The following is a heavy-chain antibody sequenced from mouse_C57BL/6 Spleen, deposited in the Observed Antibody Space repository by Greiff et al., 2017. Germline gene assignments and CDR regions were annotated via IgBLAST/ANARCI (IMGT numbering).Heavy chain of an antibody. Sequence: QVQLQQPGTELVKPGASVKLSCKASGYTFTSYWMHWVKQRPGQGLEWIGNINPSNGGTNYNEKFKSKATLTVDKSSSTAYMQLSSLTSEDSAVYYCAREGGAYSNDVLAMDYWGQGTSVTVSS. CDR2: INPSNGGT. D-gene: IGHD2-12*01. CDR1: GYTFTSYW. V-gene: IGHV1-53*01. CDR3: AREGGAYSNDVLAMDY. J-gene: IGHJ4*01.